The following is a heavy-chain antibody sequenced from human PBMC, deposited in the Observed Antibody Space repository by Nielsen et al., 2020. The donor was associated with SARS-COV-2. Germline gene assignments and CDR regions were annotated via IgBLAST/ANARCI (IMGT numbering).Heavy chain of an antibody. Sequence: GGSLRLSCADSGFTFSAYNMNWVRQAPGKGLQWVSYISSSSSIIHYADSVKGRFTISRDNSKNTLYLQMNSLRAEDTAVYYCAKASDVIDYWGQGTLVTVSS. CDR3: AKASDVIDY. CDR1: GFTFSAYN. V-gene: IGHV3-48*01. J-gene: IGHJ4*02. D-gene: IGHD3-16*01. CDR2: ISSSSSII.